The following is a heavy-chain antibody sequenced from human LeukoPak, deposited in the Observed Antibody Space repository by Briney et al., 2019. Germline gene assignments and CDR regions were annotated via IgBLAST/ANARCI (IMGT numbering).Heavy chain of an antibody. V-gene: IGHV3-30-3*01. CDR3: ARARSQQWLVGVY. D-gene: IGHD6-19*01. Sequence: TGGSLRLSCASSEFTFSNYAMHWVRQAPGRGLEWVAVISYDGSNKCYADPVKGRFTISRDNSKNTLYLQMNSLRAEDTAVYYCARARSQQWLVGVYWGQGTLVTVSS. CDR2: ISYDGSNK. CDR1: EFTFSNYA. J-gene: IGHJ4*02.